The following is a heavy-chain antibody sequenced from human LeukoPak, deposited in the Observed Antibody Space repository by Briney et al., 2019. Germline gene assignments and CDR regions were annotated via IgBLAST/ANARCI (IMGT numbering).Heavy chain of an antibody. CDR3: ARDSGDYLIDY. CDR1: GLPFISYS. CDR2: INNSSSYI. D-gene: IGHD4-17*01. J-gene: IGHJ4*02. V-gene: IGHV3-21*01. Sequence: GGSLRLSCAASGLPFISYSMNSVPQPPGKGLDWASSINNSSSYIYYADAVKGRFTISRDNAKISLYLQMNSLRAEDTAVYYCARDSGDYLIDYWGQGTLVTVSS.